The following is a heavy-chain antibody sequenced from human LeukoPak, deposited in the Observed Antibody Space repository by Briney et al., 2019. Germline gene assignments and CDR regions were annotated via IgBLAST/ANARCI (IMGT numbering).Heavy chain of an antibody. V-gene: IGHV4-59*01. J-gene: IGHJ6*03. CDR3: ASEQLPGWYMDV. Sequence: SETLSLTCTVSGGSISSYYWSWIRQPPGKGLEWIGYIYYSGSTNYNPSLKSRVTISVDTSKNQFSLKLSSVTAADTAVYYCASEQLPGWYMDVWGKGTTVTVSS. CDR1: GGSISSYY. CDR2: IYYSGST. D-gene: IGHD6-6*01.